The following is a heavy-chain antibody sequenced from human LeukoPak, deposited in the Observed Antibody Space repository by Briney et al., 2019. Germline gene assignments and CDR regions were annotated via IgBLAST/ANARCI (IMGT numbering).Heavy chain of an antibody. CDR2: ISYDGSNK. J-gene: IGHJ4*02. CDR1: GFTFSSYA. CDR3: ARVSYSSVWYFDY. V-gene: IGHV3-30-3*01. D-gene: IGHD3-22*01. Sequence: GGSLRLSCAASGFTFSSYAMHWVREAPGKGLEWVAVISYDGSNKYYADSVKGRFTISRDNSKNTLYLQMNSLRAEDTAVYYCARVSYSSVWYFDYWGQGTLVTVSS.